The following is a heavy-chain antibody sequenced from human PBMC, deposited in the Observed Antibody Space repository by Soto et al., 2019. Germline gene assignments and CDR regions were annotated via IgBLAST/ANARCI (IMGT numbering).Heavy chain of an antibody. J-gene: IGHJ4*02. V-gene: IGHV3-7*03. CDR3: AKDLVHGNYFDY. Sequence: HPGVSLRLSWEASGFIFSSYWMAWVRQSPGKGLEWVANIKPDGSAKNYVDSVKGRFTISRDNAKNSLYLQMNSLRADDTAVYYCAKDLVHGNYFDYWGQGTQVTVSS. D-gene: IGHD3-10*01. CDR1: GFIFSSYW. CDR2: IKPDGSAK.